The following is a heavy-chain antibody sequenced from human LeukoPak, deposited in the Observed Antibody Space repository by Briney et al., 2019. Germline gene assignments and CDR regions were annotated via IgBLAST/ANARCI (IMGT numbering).Heavy chain of an antibody. J-gene: IGHJ6*02. D-gene: IGHD2-21*02. V-gene: IGHV1-18*01. CDR3: ARDSYCGGDYYFDYYYGMDV. CDR2: ISAYNGNT. CDR1: GYTFTSYG. Sequence: ASVKVSCKASGYTFTSYGISWVRQAPGQGLEWMGWISAYNGNTNYAQKLQGRVTMTTDTSTSTAYMELRSLRSDDTAVYYCARDSYCGGDYYFDYYYGMDVWGRGTTVTVSS.